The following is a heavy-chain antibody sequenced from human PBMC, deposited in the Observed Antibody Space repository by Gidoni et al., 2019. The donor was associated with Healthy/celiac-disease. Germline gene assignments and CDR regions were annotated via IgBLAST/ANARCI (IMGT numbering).Heavy chain of an antibody. V-gene: IGHV3-21*01. CDR1: GFTFSSYS. Sequence: EVQLVESGGGLVKPGGSLRLSCAASGFTFSSYSMNWVRQAPGKGLEWVSSISSSSSYIYYADSVKGRFTISRDNAKNSLYLQMNSLRAEDTAVYYCARDVGAYCSGGSCYSGYYYGMDVWGQGTTVTVSS. CDR3: ARDVGAYCSGGSCYSGYYYGMDV. CDR2: ISSSSSYI. D-gene: IGHD2-15*01. J-gene: IGHJ6*02.